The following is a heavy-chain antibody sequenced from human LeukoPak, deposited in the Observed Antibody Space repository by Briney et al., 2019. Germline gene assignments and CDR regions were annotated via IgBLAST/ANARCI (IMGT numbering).Heavy chain of an antibody. Sequence: GASVKVSCKASGYSFTSYWIGWVRQMPGKGLEWMGIIYPGDSDTRYSPSFQGQVTISADKSISTAYLQWSSLKASDTAMYYCARSYGDYGYFDYWGQGTLVTVSS. CDR2: IYPGDSDT. V-gene: IGHV5-51*01. J-gene: IGHJ4*02. CDR3: ARSYGDYGYFDY. CDR1: GYSFTSYW. D-gene: IGHD4-17*01.